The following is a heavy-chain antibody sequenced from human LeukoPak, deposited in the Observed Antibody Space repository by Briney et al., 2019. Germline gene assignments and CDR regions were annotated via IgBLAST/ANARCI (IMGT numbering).Heavy chain of an antibody. J-gene: IGHJ4*02. Sequence: ASGRLSCNASGSTFTNYAMNWLREAPGQGREWRGWLHINAVVLAYAQALTGRFVFSLSTAVSTTSRQISSLKAEDTAVYYCAANAHSGYYDSGSYALDYWGQGALVTVSS. CDR3: AANAHSGYYDSGSYALDY. CDR1: GSTFTNYA. D-gene: IGHD3-10*01. CDR2: LHINAVVL. V-gene: IGHV7-4-1*02.